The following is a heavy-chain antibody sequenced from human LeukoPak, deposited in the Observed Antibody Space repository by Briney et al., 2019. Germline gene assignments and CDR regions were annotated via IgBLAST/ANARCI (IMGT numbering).Heavy chain of an antibody. Sequence: GGSLRLSCEASGFTFSIYTMNWVRQAPGKGLEWVSVISAGSRHIYYADSVRGRFTISRDDAKNSLYLQMNSLRAEDTAIYYCARDGYQVPSTFGTFDPWGQGTLVTVSS. V-gene: IGHV3-21*01. CDR3: ARDGYQVPSTFGTFDP. D-gene: IGHD3-3*01. CDR1: GFTFSIYT. CDR2: ISAGSRHI. J-gene: IGHJ5*02.